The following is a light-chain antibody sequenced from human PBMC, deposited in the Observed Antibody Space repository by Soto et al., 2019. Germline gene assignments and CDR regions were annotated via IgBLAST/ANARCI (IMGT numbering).Light chain of an antibody. V-gene: IGKV1-5*03. CDR3: QQYKNYPT. CDR1: QSISSW. J-gene: IGKJ1*01. CDR2: KTS. Sequence: DIPMTQSPSSLSASVGDRVTITCRASQSISSWLAWYQQKPGKAPKLLIYKTSNLESGVPSRFSGSGSGTEFTLTISSLQPDDFATYYCQQYKNYPTFGQGTKVEVK.